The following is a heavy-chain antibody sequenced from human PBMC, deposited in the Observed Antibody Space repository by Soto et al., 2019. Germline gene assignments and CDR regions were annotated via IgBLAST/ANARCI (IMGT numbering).Heavy chain of an antibody. V-gene: IGHV4-59*08. CDR1: GGSISFYY. D-gene: IGHD6-13*01. CDR2: IYYSGST. J-gene: IGHJ4*02. CDR3: ARRYGSSFDY. Sequence: QVQLQESGPGLVKPSETLSLTCTVSGGSISFYYWSWIRQPPGKGLEWIGYIYYSGSTNYNPSLKSRVTISVDTSKHQSSLKRSSVTAADKAVYYCARRYGSSFDYWGQGTLVTVSS.